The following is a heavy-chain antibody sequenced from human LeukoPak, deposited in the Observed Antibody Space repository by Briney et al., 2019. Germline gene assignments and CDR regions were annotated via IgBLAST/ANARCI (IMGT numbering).Heavy chain of an antibody. Sequence: PGGSLRLSCAASGFTFDDYAMHWVRQAPGKGLEWVSGISWNSGSIGYADSVKGRFTISRDNAKNSLYLQMNSLRAEDTALYYCAKDYGGYSNDAFDIWGQGTMVTVSS. CDR1: GFTFDDYA. CDR2: ISWNSGSI. D-gene: IGHD3-10*01. CDR3: AKDYGGYSNDAFDI. V-gene: IGHV3-9*01. J-gene: IGHJ3*02.